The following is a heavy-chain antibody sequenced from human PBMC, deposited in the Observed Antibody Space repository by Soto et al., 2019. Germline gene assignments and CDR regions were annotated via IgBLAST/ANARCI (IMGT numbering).Heavy chain of an antibody. V-gene: IGHV5-10-1*01. J-gene: IGHJ6*02. D-gene: IGHD4-4*01. CDR3: ARLVDSTVTYYYYGMDV. CDR1: GYSFTSYW. CDR2: IDPSDSYT. Sequence: GESLKISCKGSGYSFTSYWISWVRQMPGKGLEWMGRIDPSDSYTNYSPSFQGHVTISADKSISTAYLQWSSLKASDTAMYYCARLVDSTVTYYYYGMDVWGQGTTVTVSS.